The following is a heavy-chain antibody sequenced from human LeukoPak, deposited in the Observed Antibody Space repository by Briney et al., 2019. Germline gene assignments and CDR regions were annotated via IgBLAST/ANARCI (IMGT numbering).Heavy chain of an antibody. Sequence: ASVKVSCKASGYTFTTYGVTWVRQAPGQGLEWVAWINPHNGNTNYAQNLQGRATVTTDASTSTAYMELRNLRSDDTALYYCARATRSFYYYMGVWGKGTTVTVS. CDR1: GYTFTTYG. CDR2: INPHNGNT. CDR3: ARATRSFYYYMGV. V-gene: IGHV1-18*01. D-gene: IGHD6-19*01. J-gene: IGHJ6*03.